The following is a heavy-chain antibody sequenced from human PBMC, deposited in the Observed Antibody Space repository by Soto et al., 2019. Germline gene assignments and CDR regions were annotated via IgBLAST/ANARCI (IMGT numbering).Heavy chain of an antibody. V-gene: IGHV3-7*03. D-gene: IGHD4-4*01. Sequence: EVQLVQSGGGLVQPGGSLRLSCVASGFTFTDFYMNWVRQATGKGLAWVANIRPDGSETNYVESVKGRFTTSRDNAKNSLFLQMNSLRADDTAVYYCAGWGGYDYKYWGQGILVTVSS. J-gene: IGHJ4*02. CDR2: IRPDGSET. CDR1: GFTFTDFY. CDR3: AGWGGYDYKY.